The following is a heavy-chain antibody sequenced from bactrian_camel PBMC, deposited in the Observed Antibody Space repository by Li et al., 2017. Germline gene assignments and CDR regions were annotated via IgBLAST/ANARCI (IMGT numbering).Heavy chain of an antibody. CDR1: GFTFDASD. CDR3: VRQRYSDYVDY. J-gene: IGHJ4*01. D-gene: IGHD4*01. V-gene: IGHV3S63*01. CDR2: ISSDGST. Sequence: QLVESGGGSVQAGETLRLSCTASGFTFDASDMGWFRQAPGNECELVSTISSDGSTYYADSVKGRLTISRDNDKNTVYLQMSSLKPEDTAVYYCVRQRYSDYVDYWGQGTQVTVS.